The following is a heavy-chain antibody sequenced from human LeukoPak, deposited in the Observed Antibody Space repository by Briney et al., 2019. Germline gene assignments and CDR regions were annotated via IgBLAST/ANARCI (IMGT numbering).Heavy chain of an antibody. CDR3: ARAPILWFGWGAFDI. CDR2: ISGSGGST. V-gene: IGHV3-23*01. J-gene: IGHJ3*02. CDR1: GFTFSSYG. D-gene: IGHD3-10*01. Sequence: GGSLRLSCAASGFTFSSYGMSWVRQAPGKGLEWVSAISGSGGSTHYSDSVKGRFTISRDNSKNTLYLQMNSLRAEDTAVYYCARAPILWFGWGAFDIWGQGTMVTVSS.